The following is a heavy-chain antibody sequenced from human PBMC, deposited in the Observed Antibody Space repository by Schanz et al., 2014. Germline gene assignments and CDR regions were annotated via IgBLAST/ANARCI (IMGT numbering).Heavy chain of an antibody. CDR1: GFTFSSYG. CDR2: MSYDGSIK. J-gene: IGHJ4*02. D-gene: IGHD3-9*01. CDR3: ARDSRPNYDFLTAYYSIDY. V-gene: IGHV3-33*01. Sequence: VQLLDSGGGLVQPGRSLRLSCAASGFTFSSYGMHWVRQAPGKGLEWVAAMSYDGSIKYYGDSVKGRFTISRDNAKNTLYLQMNSLRAEDTAVYYCARDSRPNYDFLTAYYSIDYWGQGTLVTVSS.